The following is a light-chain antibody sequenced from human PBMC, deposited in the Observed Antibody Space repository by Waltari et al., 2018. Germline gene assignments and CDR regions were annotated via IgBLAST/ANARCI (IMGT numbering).Light chain of an antibody. J-gene: IGKJ1*01. CDR3: QQYNNWPPGA. Sequence: PGARATLSCRASQSVSSNLAWYQQKPGQAPRLLIHGASTRATGIPARFSGSGSGTEFTLTISSLQSEDFAVYYCQQYNNWPPGAFGQGTKVEIK. CDR2: GAS. V-gene: IGKV3-15*01. CDR1: QSVSSN.